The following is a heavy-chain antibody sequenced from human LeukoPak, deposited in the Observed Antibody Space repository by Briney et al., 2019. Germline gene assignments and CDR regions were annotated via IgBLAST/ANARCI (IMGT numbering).Heavy chain of an antibody. D-gene: IGHD5-24*01. CDR2: IYYSGST. CDR1: GGSISSYY. CDR3: ARAGDGYNYNWFDP. Sequence: PSETLSLTCTVSGGSISSYYWSWIRQPPGKGLEWIGYIYYSGSTNYNPSLKSRVTISVDTSKNQFSLKLSSVTAADTAVYYCARAGDGYNYNWFDPWGQGTLVTVSS. V-gene: IGHV4-59*01. J-gene: IGHJ5*02.